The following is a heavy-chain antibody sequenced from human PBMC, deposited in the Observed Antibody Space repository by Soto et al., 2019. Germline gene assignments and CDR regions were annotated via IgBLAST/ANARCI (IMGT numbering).Heavy chain of an antibody. D-gene: IGHD3-9*01. V-gene: IGHV3-21*01. J-gene: IGHJ4*02. CDR3: ARELLRYFDGSY. CDR2: ISSSSSYI. Sequence: GSLRLSCAASGFTFSSYSMNWVRQAPGKGLEWVSSISSSSSYIYYADSVKGRFTISRDNAKNSLYLQMNSLRAEDTAVYYCARELLRYFDGSYWGQGTLVTVSS. CDR1: GFTFSSYS.